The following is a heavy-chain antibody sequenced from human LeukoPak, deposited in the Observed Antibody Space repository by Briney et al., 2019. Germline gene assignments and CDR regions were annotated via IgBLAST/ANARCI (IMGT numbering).Heavy chain of an antibody. V-gene: IGHV3-53*01. D-gene: IGHD6-13*01. Sequence: GGSLSLSCAASGFAVSSNHMNWVRQAPGKGLEWVSVIFNGGSTYYADSVKGRFTTSRDNAKNSLYLQMNSLRAEDTAVYYCARDPGSWYLRDAFDIWGQGTMVTVSS. CDR3: ARDPGSWYLRDAFDI. CDR2: IFNGGST. CDR1: GFAVSSNH. J-gene: IGHJ3*02.